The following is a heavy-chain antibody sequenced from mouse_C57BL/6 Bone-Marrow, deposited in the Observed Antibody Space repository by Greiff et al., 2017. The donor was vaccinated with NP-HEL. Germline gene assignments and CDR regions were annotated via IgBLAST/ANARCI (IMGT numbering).Heavy chain of an antibody. CDR3: ARYGGGKAWFAY. V-gene: IGHV1-64*01. CDR2: IHPNSGST. Sequence: VQLKQPGAELVKPGASVKLSCKASGYTFTSYWMHWVKQRPGQGLEWIGMIHPNSGSTNYNEKFKSKATLTVDKSSSTAYMQLSSLTSEDSAVYYCARYGGGKAWFAYWGQGTLVTVSA. D-gene: IGHD1-1*02. CDR1: GYTFTSYW. J-gene: IGHJ3*01.